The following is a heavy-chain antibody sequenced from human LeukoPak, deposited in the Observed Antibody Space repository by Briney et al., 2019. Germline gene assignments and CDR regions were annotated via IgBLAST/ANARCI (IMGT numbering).Heavy chain of an antibody. CDR3: AKDLTAAGLYYFDS. Sequence: GGSLRLSCAASGFTFSSYAMHWVRQAPGKGLEWVAVISYDGSNKYYADSVKGRFTISRDNAKNSLYLQMNSLRAEDMAFYYCAKDLTAAGLYYFDSWGQGTLVTVSS. CDR2: ISYDGSNK. J-gene: IGHJ4*02. D-gene: IGHD7-27*01. V-gene: IGHV3-30*04. CDR1: GFTFSSYA.